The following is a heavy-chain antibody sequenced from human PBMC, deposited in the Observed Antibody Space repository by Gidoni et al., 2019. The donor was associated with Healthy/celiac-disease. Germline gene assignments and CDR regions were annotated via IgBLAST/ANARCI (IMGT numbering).Heavy chain of an antibody. CDR1: GFSLSTARMG. D-gene: IGHD3-22*01. CDR2: IFSNDEK. V-gene: IGHV2-26*01. J-gene: IGHJ4*02. Sequence: QVTLKESGPVLVNPTETLTLTCTVSGFSLSTARMGVSWIRQPPGKSLEWLAHIFSNDEKSYSTSLKSRLTISKDTSKSQVVLTMTNMDPVDTATYYCARIYGSSGYYGWRYFDYWGQGTLVTVSS. CDR3: ARIYGSSGYYGWRYFDY.